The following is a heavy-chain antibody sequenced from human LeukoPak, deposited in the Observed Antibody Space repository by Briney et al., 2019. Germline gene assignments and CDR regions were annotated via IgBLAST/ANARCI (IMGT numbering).Heavy chain of an antibody. CDR2: ISGSSTYI. CDR3: ARGNIAVAGTYAFEI. CDR1: GFTFSSYR. D-gene: IGHD6-19*01. Sequence: GGSLRLSCAASGFTFSSYRMDWVRQAPGKGLEWVSSISGSSTYIYYADSVQGRFTISRDNANNSLYLQMNNLRAEDTALYYCARGNIAVAGTYAFEIWGQGTMITVSS. V-gene: IGHV3-21*01. J-gene: IGHJ3*02.